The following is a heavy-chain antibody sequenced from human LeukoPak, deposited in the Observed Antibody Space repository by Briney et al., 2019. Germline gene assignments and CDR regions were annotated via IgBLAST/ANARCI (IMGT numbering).Heavy chain of an antibody. V-gene: IGHV4-59*01. CDR3: ARNLGYSGSHWFDP. J-gene: IGHJ5*02. CDR2: LYHSGSA. D-gene: IGHD5-18*01. CDR1: GVSMSSYY. Sequence: SETLSLTCTVSGVSMSSYYWSWLRQPPGKGLEWIGYLYHSGSANYNPSLKSRVTISVDTSKKQFYLKLSSMTAADTAFYYCARNLGYSGSHWFDPWGQGTLVTVSS.